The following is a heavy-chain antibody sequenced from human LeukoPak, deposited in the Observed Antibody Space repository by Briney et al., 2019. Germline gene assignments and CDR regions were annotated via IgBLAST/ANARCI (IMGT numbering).Heavy chain of an antibody. V-gene: IGHV4-34*01. CDR2: INQSGST. CDR3: ARGFYGSGSYYGFDY. J-gene: IGHJ4*02. CDR1: GGSFSGYY. D-gene: IGHD3-10*01. Sequence: SETLSLTCGVHGGSFSGYYWSWIRQPPGKGLEWIGEINQSGSTNYNPSLKSRVTISVDTSKNQFSLKLNSVTAADTAVYYCARGFYGSGSYYGFDYWGQGTLVTVSS.